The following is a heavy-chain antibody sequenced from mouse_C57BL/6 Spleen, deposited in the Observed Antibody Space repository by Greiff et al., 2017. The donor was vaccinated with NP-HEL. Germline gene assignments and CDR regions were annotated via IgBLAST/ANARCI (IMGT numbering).Heavy chain of an antibody. CDR2: IHPNSGST. Sequence: QVQLQQPGAELVKPGASVKLSCKASGYTFTSYWMHWVKQRPGQGLEWIGMIHPNSGSTNYNEKFKSKATLTVYKSSSTAYMQLSSLTSEDSAVYYCARRMVTVRGYAMDYWGQGTSVTVSS. V-gene: IGHV1-64*01. J-gene: IGHJ4*01. CDR3: ARRMVTVRGYAMDY. D-gene: IGHD2-2*01. CDR1: GYTFTSYW.